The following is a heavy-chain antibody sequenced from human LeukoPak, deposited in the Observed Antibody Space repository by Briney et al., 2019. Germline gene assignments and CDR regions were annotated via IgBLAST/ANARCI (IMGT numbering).Heavy chain of an antibody. V-gene: IGHV4-39*07. CDR3: ARGRRYSSGWYLPFDY. J-gene: IGHJ4*02. D-gene: IGHD6-19*01. CDR1: GGSISSGDYY. Sequence: SETLSLTCTVSGGSISSGDYYWSWIRQPPGKGLEWNGEINHSGSTNYNPSLKSPVTISVDTSKNQFSLKLSSVTAADTAVYYCARGRRYSSGWYLPFDYWGQGTLVTVSS. CDR2: INHSGST.